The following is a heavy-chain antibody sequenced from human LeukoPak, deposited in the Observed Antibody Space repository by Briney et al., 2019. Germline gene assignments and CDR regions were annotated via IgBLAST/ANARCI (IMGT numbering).Heavy chain of an antibody. CDR2: ISYDGSNK. CDR1: GFTFSSYA. V-gene: IGHV3-30-3*01. CDR3: AGSVSSGWAFDI. Sequence: GRSLRLSCAASGFTFSSYAMHWVRQAPGKGLEWVAVISYDGSNKYYADSVKGRFTISRDNSKNTLYLQMNSLRAEDTAVYYCAGSVSSGWAFDIWGQGTMVTVSS. J-gene: IGHJ3*02. D-gene: IGHD6-19*01.